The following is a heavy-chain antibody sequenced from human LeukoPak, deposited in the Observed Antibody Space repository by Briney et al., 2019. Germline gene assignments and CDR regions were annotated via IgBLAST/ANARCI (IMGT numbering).Heavy chain of an antibody. CDR2: IGGSGSST. CDR1: GFTFSSNA. V-gene: IGHV3-23*01. Sequence: GGSLRLSCAASGFTFSSNAMSWVRQAPGKGLEWVSAIGGSGSSTYYTDSVKGRFTISRDNSKNTLYLQMNSLRAEDTAVYYCATGSGTWGQGTRVTVSS. J-gene: IGHJ5*02. CDR3: ATGSGT.